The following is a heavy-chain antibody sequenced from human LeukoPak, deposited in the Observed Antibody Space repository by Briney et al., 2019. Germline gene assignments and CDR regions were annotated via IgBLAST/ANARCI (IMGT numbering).Heavy chain of an antibody. Sequence: GGSLRLSCVASGFSLRNHGMNWVRQAPGKGLEWVAVVSHDGSAKFYADSVKGRFTISRDNPNNILYLQMNSLRPEDTAVYYCTEELGASGSSHMCYFDYWGQGILVTVSS. D-gene: IGHD3-10*01. V-gene: IGHV3-30*18. CDR1: GFSLRNHG. J-gene: IGHJ4*02. CDR3: TEELGASGSSHMCYFDY. CDR2: VSHDGSAK.